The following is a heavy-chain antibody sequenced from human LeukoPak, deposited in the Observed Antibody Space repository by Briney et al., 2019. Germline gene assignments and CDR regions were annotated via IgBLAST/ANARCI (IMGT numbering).Heavy chain of an antibody. V-gene: IGHV1-3*01. CDR2: INAGNGNT. CDR3: ARAPNTYYYDSSGYYYDY. J-gene: IGHJ4*02. Sequence: ASMKVSCKASGYTFTSYAMHWVRQAPGQRLEWMGWINAGNGNTKYSQKFQGRVTITRDTSASTAYMELSSLRSEDTAVYYCARAPNTYYYDSSGYYYDYWGQGTLVTVSS. CDR1: GYTFTSYA. D-gene: IGHD3-22*01.